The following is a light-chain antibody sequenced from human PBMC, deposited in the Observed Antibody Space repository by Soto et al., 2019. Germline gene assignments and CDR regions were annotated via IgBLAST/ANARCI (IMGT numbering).Light chain of an antibody. CDR2: GAS. J-gene: IGKJ1*01. CDR3: HQYGSSPWT. CDR1: QSVTSSH. Sequence: DNVLTQSPGTLSLSPGERATLSCRASQSVTSSHLAWYQQKPGQAPRLLIYGASSRATGIPDRVSGSGSGTDCPLTISRMEPEDFAVYYCHQYGSSPWTVGQGTKVEIK. V-gene: IGKV3-20*01.